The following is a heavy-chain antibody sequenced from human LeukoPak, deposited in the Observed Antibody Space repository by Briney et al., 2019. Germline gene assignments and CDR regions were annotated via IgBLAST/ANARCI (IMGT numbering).Heavy chain of an antibody. D-gene: IGHD5-18*01. CDR1: GYTFTIYA. CDR3: ARSSGYSYGYDY. J-gene: IGHJ4*02. V-gene: IGHV1-3*01. CDR2: INAGNGST. Sequence: ASVKVSCKASGYTFTIYAMHWVRQAPGQRVEWMGWINAGNGSTKYSQKFQGRVTITRDTSASTAYMELSSLRSEDTAVYYRARSSGYSYGYDYWGQGTLVTVSS.